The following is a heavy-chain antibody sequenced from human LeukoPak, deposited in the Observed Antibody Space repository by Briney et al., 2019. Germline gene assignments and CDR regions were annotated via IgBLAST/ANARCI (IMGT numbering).Heavy chain of an antibody. CDR3: AREAERYSSLHSMDV. J-gene: IGHJ6*03. V-gene: IGHV1-2*02. D-gene: IGHD6-13*01. Sequence: GASVKVSCKASGYTFTGYYMHWVRQAPGQGLEWMGWINPNSGGTNYAQKFQGRVTMTRDTSISTAYMELSRLRSDDTAVYYCAREAERYSSLHSMDVWGKGTTVTVSS. CDR1: GYTFTGYY. CDR2: INPNSGGT.